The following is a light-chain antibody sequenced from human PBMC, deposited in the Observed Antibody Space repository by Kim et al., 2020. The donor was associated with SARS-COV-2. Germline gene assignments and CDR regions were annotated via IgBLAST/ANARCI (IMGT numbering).Light chain of an antibody. CDR3: QQYGRSPYT. Sequence: EIVLTQSPGTLSLSPGERATLSCRATQTVNIDYVAWYQQRPGQAPRLLIFHASSRATGIPDRFSGSGSGTDFTLTISSLEPEDFAVYYCQQYGRSPYTFGQGTKLEI. CDR2: HAS. V-gene: IGKV3-20*01. J-gene: IGKJ2*01. CDR1: QTVNIDY.